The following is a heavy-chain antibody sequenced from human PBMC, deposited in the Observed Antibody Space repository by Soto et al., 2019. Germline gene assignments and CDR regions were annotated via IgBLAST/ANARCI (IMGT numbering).Heavy chain of an antibody. J-gene: IGHJ6*02. CDR2: IIPIFGTA. Sequence: QVQLVQSGAEVKKPGSSVKVSCKASGGTFSSYAINWVRQAPGQGLEWMGGIIPIFGTANYAQKFQGRVTIVADESTSTVYLELSSLRTEDTAVYYCARERPPYYASGSKFRRKDYSYSGMDVWGQGTTVTVSS. D-gene: IGHD3-10*01. CDR3: ARERPPYYASGSKFRRKDYSYSGMDV. V-gene: IGHV1-69*12. CDR1: GGTFSSYA.